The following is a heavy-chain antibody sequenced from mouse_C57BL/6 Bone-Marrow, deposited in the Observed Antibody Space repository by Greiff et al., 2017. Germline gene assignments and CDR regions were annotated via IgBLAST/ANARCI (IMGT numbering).Heavy chain of an antibody. CDR2: IYPNCGST. D-gene: IGHD2-4*01. Sequence: VQLQQSGAELVKPGASVKMSCKASGYSFTDYNMHWVKQSTGQGLEWIGGIYPNCGSTSYNEKFKGKATLTVDQSSSTAYMQLNSLTSEDSAVYYCARRDDNGNAMGFGGRGTSVPVSS. CDR3: ARRDDNGNAMGF. V-gene: IGHV1-39*01. CDR1: GYSFTDYN. J-gene: IGHJ4*01.